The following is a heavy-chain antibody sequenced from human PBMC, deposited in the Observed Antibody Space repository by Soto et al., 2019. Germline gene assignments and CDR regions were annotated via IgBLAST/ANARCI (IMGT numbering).Heavy chain of an antibody. Sequence: QVQLVESGGGVVQPGRSLRLSCAASGFTFSSYGMHWVRQAPGKGLEWGSVISYEGSNKYYADSVKGRFTISRDNSKNTLYLQMNSLRAEDTAVYYCAKDRATVYYYYYGMDVWGQGTTVTVSS. V-gene: IGHV3-30*18. D-gene: IGHD4-4*01. CDR3: AKDRATVYYYYYGMDV. CDR1: GFTFSSYG. CDR2: ISYEGSNK. J-gene: IGHJ6*02.